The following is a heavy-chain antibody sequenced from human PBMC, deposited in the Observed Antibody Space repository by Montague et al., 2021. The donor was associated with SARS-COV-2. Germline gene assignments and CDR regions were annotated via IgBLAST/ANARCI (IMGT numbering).Heavy chain of an antibody. CDR3: ARGVYYDGSGYYSFDY. V-gene: IGHV6-1*01. CDR1: GDSVSSYSAA. CDR2: TYYRSKWYN. D-gene: IGHD3-22*01. Sequence: CAISGDSVSSYSAAWNWIRQSPSIGLEWLGRTYYRSKWYNDYALSVKSRITINPDTFKNHFSLQLNSVTPEDTAIYYCARGVYYDGSGYYSFDYWGQGALVTVSS. J-gene: IGHJ4*02.